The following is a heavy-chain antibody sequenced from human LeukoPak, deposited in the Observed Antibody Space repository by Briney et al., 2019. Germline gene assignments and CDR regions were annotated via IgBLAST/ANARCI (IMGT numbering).Heavy chain of an antibody. CDR2: ISTDGGTI. V-gene: IGHV3-74*01. J-gene: IGHJ4*02. CDR3: VSTSYSGSKGDY. D-gene: IGHD1-26*01. CDR1: GFTFSNYW. Sequence: PGESLRLSCAASGFTFSNYWMHWVRQAPGKGLLWVSRISTDGGTIHYADSVKGRFTISRDNAKNTLFLQMNSLRAEDTAVYYCVSTSYSGSKGDYWGQGALVTVSS.